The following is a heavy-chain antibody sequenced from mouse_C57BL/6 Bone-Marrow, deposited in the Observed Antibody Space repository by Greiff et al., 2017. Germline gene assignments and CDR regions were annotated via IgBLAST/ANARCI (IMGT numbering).Heavy chain of an antibody. CDR3: SRTYYYGSSWIY. V-gene: IGHV1-59*01. CDR1: GYTFTSYW. J-gene: IGHJ2*01. D-gene: IGHD1-1*01. CDR2: IDPSDSYT. Sequence: QVQLQQPGAELVRPGTSLTLSCKASGYTFTSYWMHWVKQRPGKGLAWLGVIDPSDSYTNYNQQLTGKATLTVDTSSSTAYMQLSSLTAEDSAVYYCSRTYYYGSSWIYWGQGTTLTVSS.